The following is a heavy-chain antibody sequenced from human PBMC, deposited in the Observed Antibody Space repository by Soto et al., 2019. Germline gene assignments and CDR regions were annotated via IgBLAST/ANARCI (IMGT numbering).Heavy chain of an antibody. V-gene: IGHV1-18*01. CDR1: GYTFTRYG. CDR2: ISAYNGNT. J-gene: IGHJ4*02. D-gene: IGHD2-2*01. Sequence: GASVKVSCKASGYTFTRYGISWGRQAPGQGLERMGWISAYNGNTNYAQKLQGRVTMTTDTSTSTAYMELRSLRSDDTAVYYCARDRTCYCSSTSCYPRSYGYWGQGTPVTVSS. CDR3: ARDRTCYCSSTSCYPRSYGY.